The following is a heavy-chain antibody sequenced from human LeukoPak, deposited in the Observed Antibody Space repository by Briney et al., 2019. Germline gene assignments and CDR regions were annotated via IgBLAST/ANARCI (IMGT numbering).Heavy chain of an antibody. V-gene: IGHV3-21*01. CDR1: GFTFSSYS. D-gene: IGHD3-22*01. CDR2: ISSSSSYI. J-gene: IGHJ4*02. Sequence: PGGSLRLSCAASGFTFSSYSMNWVRQAPGKGLEWVSSISSSSSYIYYADSVKGRFTISRDNAKNSLYLQMNSLRAEDTAVYYCARGGRDYYDSSGYYNYFDYWGQGTLVTVSS. CDR3: ARGGRDYYDSSGYYNYFDY.